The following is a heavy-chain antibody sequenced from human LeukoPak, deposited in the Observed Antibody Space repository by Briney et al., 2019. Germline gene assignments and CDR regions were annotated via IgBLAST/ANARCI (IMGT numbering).Heavy chain of an antibody. CDR1: GYIFNGYY. V-gene: IGHV1-2*02. D-gene: IGHD2-21*02. J-gene: IGHJ1*01. CDR3: ARTLTVTASEYFQH. CDR2: INPNSGGT. Sequence: ASVKVSCKASGYIFNGYYMHWVRQAPGQGLEWMRWINPNSGGTNYAQKFQGRVTMTRDTSIGTAYLELSSLTSDDTAVYYCARTLTVTASEYFQHWGQGTLVTVSS.